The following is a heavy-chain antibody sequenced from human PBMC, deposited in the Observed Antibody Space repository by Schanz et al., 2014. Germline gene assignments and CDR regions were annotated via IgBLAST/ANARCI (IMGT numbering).Heavy chain of an antibody. V-gene: IGHV3-72*01. CDR3: VRLDVHDY. J-gene: IGHJ4*02. Sequence: EVQLLESGGGVVQPGRSLRLSCATSGLNFDYYGMNWVRQAPGKGLEWVGRITNKPNNYNTEYAASVKGRFTISSDDSRNSLYLQMSSLKTEDTAVYYCVRLDVHDYWGQGTLVTVSA. CDR2: ITNKPNNYNT. CDR1: GLNFDYYG. D-gene: IGHD3-16*01.